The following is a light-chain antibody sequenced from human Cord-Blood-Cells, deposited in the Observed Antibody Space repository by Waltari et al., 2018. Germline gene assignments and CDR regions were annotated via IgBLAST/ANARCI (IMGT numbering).Light chain of an antibody. Sequence: DIQMTQSPSSLSASVGDRVTITCRASQSISSYLNWYPQKPGKAPKLLIYAASSLQSGVPSRFSGSGSWTDLTLTSSSLQPEDFATYYCQQSYSTRRTFGQGTKVEIK. CDR1: QSISSY. J-gene: IGKJ1*01. V-gene: IGKV1-39*01. CDR3: QQSYSTRRT. CDR2: AAS.